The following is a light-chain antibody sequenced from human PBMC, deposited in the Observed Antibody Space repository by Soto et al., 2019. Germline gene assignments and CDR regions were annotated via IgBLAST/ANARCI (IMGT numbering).Light chain of an antibody. Sequence: QSVLTQPPSASGTPGQRVTISCSGSSSNIGSNYVYWYQQLPGTAPKLIIYRNNQRPSGVPDRFSGSKSGTSASLAISGLRSADEADYYCAAWDDSLSGVVFGGGTKLTVL. CDR2: RNN. CDR1: SSNIGSNY. CDR3: AAWDDSLSGVV. J-gene: IGLJ2*01. V-gene: IGLV1-47*01.